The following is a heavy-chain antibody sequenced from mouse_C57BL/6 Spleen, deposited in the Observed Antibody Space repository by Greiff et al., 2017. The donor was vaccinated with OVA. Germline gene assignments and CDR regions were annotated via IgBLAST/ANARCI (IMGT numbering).Heavy chain of an antibody. Sequence: EVKLMESGPGMVKPSQSLSLTCTVTGYSITSGYDWHWIRHFPGNKLEWMGYISYSGSTNYNPSLKSRISITHDTSKNHFFLKLNSVTTEDTATYYCASSYYYGSSYDYYAMDYWGQGTSVTVSS. J-gene: IGHJ4*01. CDR1: GYSITSGYD. V-gene: IGHV3-1*01. D-gene: IGHD1-1*01. CDR3: ASSYYYGSSYDYYAMDY. CDR2: ISYSGST.